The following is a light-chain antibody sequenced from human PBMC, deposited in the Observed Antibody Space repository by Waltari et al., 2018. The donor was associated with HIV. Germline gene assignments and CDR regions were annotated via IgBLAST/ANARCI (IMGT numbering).Light chain of an antibody. J-gene: IGKJ3*01. V-gene: IGKV2-28*01. Sequence: DIVRTQSPRSMPVTPGVPASVSGRSSQNLPYNNGLDWYLQRPGQSPQLLIYLGSNRDSGVPDRFSGSGSGTDFTLKISRVEAKDVGVYLCMQALLGTFGPGTKVDIK. CDR3: MQALLGT. CDR1: QNLPYNNG. CDR2: LGS.